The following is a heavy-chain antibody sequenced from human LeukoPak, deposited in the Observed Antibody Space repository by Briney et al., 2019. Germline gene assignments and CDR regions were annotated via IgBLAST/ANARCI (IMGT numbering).Heavy chain of an antibody. CDR3: ARSNHAYSGYEQTRFDY. J-gene: IGHJ4*02. CDR1: GFTFSSYG. Sequence: PGGSLRLSCADSGFTFSSYGMNWVRQAPGKGLEWVSYISSGGGTIYYADSVKGRFTISRDNAKNSLYLQMNSLRAEDTAVYYCARSNHAYSGYEQTRFDYWGQGTLVTVSS. CDR2: ISSGGGTI. D-gene: IGHD5-12*01. V-gene: IGHV3-48*03.